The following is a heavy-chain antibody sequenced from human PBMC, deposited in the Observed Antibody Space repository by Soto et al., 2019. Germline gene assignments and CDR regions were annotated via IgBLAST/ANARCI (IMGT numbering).Heavy chain of an antibody. J-gene: IGHJ4*02. Sequence: QVQLQESGPGLVKPSETLSLTCTVSGGSVSSGSYYWSWIRQPPGKGLEWIGYIYYSGSTNYNPSLKSRVTISVDKSKNQCSLKLSSVTAADTAVYYCARAGYYYGSGSTEWGQGTLVTVSS. CDR3: ARAGYYYGSGSTE. V-gene: IGHV4-61*01. CDR1: GGSVSSGSYY. D-gene: IGHD3-10*01. CDR2: IYYSGST.